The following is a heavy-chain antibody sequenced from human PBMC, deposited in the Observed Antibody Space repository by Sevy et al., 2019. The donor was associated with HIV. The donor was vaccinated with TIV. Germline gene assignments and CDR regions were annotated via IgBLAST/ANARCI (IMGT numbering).Heavy chain of an antibody. D-gene: IGHD1-26*01. CDR3: AGENAWGRGYS. CDR2: IYYNGHI. V-gene: IGHV4-59*08. J-gene: IGHJ4*02. CDR1: GGSITSLY. Sequence: SETLSLTCTVSGGSITSLYWNWIRQPPGKGLEWIANIYYNGHINYNPSLKSRVTLSLDTSKNQFSLRLSSVTAADTAMYYCAGENAWGRGYSWGQRTLVAVSS.